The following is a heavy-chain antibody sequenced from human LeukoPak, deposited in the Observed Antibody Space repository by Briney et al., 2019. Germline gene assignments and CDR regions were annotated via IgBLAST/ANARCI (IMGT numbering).Heavy chain of an antibody. CDR2: IYYSGST. Sequence: PSQTLSLTCTVSGGPISSDGYYWSWIRQHPGKGLEWIGYIYYSGSTYYNPSLKSRLTISVDTSKNQFSLKLSSVTAADTAVYYCARVGTMVRGVRIDYWGQGTLVTVSS. CDR1: GGPISSDGYY. D-gene: IGHD3-10*01. CDR3: ARVGTMVRGVRIDY. V-gene: IGHV4-31*03. J-gene: IGHJ4*02.